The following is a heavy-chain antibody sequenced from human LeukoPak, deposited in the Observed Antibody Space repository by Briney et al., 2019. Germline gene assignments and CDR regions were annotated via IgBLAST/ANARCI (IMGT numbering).Heavy chain of an antibody. CDR2: IYYSGST. Sequence: SETLSLTCTVSGGSISSYYWSWIRQPPGKGLEWIGYIYYSGSTNYNPSLKSRVTISVDTSKNQFSLKLSSVTAADTAVYYCARVTGDYVYYWGQGTLVTVSS. CDR1: GGSISSYY. CDR3: ARVTGDYVYY. J-gene: IGHJ4*02. V-gene: IGHV4-59*01. D-gene: IGHD4-17*01.